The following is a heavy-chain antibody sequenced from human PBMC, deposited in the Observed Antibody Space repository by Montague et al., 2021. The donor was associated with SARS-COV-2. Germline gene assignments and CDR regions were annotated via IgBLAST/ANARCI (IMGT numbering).Heavy chain of an antibody. V-gene: IGHV3-21*01. CDR2: ISSSSSYI. CDR1: GFTFSSYS. Sequence: LSLSFSASGFTFSSYSMNWVRQAPGKGLEWVSSISSSSSYIYYADSVKGRFTISRDNTKNSLYLQMNSLRAEDTAVYYCAGLNGVGYLYWYFDLWGRGTLVTVSS. D-gene: IGHD2-8*01. J-gene: IGHJ2*01. CDR3: AGLNGVGYLYWYFDL.